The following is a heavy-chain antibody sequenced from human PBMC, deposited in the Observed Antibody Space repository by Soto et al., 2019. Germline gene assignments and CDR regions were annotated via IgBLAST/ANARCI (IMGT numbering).Heavy chain of an antibody. V-gene: IGHV3-30*02. CDR1: GFIFMNNG. CDR3: TIVRAPDSALAQ. J-gene: IGHJ4*02. CDR2: ISYDGTDT. Sequence: GSLILCCGCSGFIFMNNGMDLGRQTPGKGLEWVAFISYDGTDTFYADSVKGRFTISRDNSKNTLFLHMSNLRAEDTAMYYCTIVRAPDSALAQWGQGTMVSVSS. D-gene: IGHD3-10*02.